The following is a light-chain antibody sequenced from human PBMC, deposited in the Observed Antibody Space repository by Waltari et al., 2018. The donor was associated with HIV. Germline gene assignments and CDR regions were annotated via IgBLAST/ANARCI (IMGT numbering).Light chain of an antibody. CDR2: SSS. CDR1: QSISTY. V-gene: IGKV1-39*01. J-gene: IGKJ4*01. CDR3: QQSFRGLT. Sequence: DIQMTQSPSSLSAFVGDRVTIPCRASQSISTYVNWYQHKPGRATMLLIYSSSSLQSGVPSRFSGSGSGTAFTLTISRLQPEDFATYYCQQSFRGLTFGGGTKVETK.